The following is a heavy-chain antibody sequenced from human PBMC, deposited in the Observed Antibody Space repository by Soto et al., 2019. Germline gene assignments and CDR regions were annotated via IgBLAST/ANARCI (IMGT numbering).Heavy chain of an antibody. CDR3: EIARGAYWGLDDY. V-gene: IGHV3-9*01. Sequence: EVQLVESGGGLVQPGRSLRLSCAASGFTFDDYAMHWVRQAPGKGLEWVSGISWNSGNIDYAESVKGRFAISRDNAKNLLHLQMNSLRTEDTALYYCEIARGAYWGLDDYWGQGTLVTVSS. CDR2: ISWNSGNI. CDR1: GFTFDDYA. D-gene: IGHD3-16*01. J-gene: IGHJ4*02.